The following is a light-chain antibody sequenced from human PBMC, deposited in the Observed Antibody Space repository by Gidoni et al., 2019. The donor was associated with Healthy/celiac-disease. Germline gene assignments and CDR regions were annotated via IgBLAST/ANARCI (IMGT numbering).Light chain of an antibody. Sequence: PGTLSLSPGERATLPCGAWQSVSSSYLAWYQQKPGQAPRLLIYGAASRATGIPDRFSGSESGTDFTLTISRLEPEDFAVYYCQQYGSWWTFXQXTKVEIK. CDR3: QQYGSWWT. J-gene: IGKJ1*01. V-gene: IGKV3-20*01. CDR2: GAA. CDR1: QSVSSSY.